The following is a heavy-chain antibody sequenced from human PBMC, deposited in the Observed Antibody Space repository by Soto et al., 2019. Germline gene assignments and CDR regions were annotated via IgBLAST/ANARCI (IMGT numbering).Heavy chain of an antibody. CDR3: ARGVVPAATYYYYGMDV. J-gene: IGHJ6*02. CDR2: IYYSGST. V-gene: IGHV4-59*01. Sequence: QVQLQESGPGLVKPSETLSLTCTVSGGSISSYYWSWIRQPPGKGLEWIGYIYYSGSTNYNPSLKSRVTISVDTSKNQFSLKLSSVTAADTAVYYCARGVVPAATYYYYGMDVWGQGTTVTVSS. CDR1: GGSISSYY. D-gene: IGHD2-2*01.